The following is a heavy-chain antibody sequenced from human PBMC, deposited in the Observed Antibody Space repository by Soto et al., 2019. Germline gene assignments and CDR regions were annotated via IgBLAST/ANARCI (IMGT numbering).Heavy chain of an antibody. Sequence: ASVKVSCKDSGYTFTSYAMHWVRQAPGQRLEWMGWINAGNGNTKYSQKFQGRVTITRDTSASTAYMELSSLRSEDTAVYYCARTLVGATPADYWGQGTLVTVSS. CDR1: GYTFTSYA. D-gene: IGHD1-26*01. CDR3: ARTLVGATPADY. V-gene: IGHV1-3*01. CDR2: INAGNGNT. J-gene: IGHJ4*02.